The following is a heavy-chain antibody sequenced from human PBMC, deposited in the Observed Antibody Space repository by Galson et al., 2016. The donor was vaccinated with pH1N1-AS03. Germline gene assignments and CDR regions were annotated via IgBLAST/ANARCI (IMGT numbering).Heavy chain of an antibody. D-gene: IGHD6-13*01. CDR1: GFTFGNFA. V-gene: IGHV4-59*01. J-gene: IGHJ4*02. CDR3: ARATAVGPPYFDY. CDR2: IYSIGGT. Sequence: LRLSCAASGFTFGNFAMHWIRQPPGKGLEWIGSIYSIGGTNYNPSLESRITISVETSKNQFSLKLRSVTAADTAVYYCARATAVGPPYFDYWGQGTVATVSS.